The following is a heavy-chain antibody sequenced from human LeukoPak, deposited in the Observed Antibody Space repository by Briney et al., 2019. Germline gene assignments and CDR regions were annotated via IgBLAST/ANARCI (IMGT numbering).Heavy chain of an antibody. CDR1: GYSISSGYY. Sequence: PSETLSLTCTVSGYSISSGYYWGWIRQTPGKGLEWIGTIYDSVSTYYNPSLKSRVTISADTSKNQFSLKVNFVSAADTAVYYCARELMFYPGNIDSWGQGTLVTVSS. V-gene: IGHV4-38-2*02. CDR3: ARELMFYPGNIDS. J-gene: IGHJ5*02. CDR2: IYDSVST. D-gene: IGHD1-14*01.